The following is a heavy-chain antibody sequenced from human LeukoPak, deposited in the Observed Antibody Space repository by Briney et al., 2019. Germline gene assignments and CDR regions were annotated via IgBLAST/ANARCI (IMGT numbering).Heavy chain of an antibody. J-gene: IGHJ6*02. Sequence: GRSLRLSCAASGFTFSSYGMHWVRQAPGKGLEWVAVISYDGSNKYYADSVKGRFTISRDNSKNTLYLQMNSLKTEDTAVYYCTRHPSVGATFARDYYYGMDVWGQGTTVTVS. CDR2: ISYDGSNK. V-gene: IGHV3-30*03. CDR3: TRHPSVGATFARDYYYGMDV. D-gene: IGHD1-26*01. CDR1: GFTFSSYG.